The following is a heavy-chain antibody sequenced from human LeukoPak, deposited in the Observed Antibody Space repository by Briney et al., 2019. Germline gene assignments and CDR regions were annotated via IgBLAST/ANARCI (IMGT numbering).Heavy chain of an antibody. Sequence: GESPKISCKGSGYSFINYWIGWGRQMPGKGLEWMGIIYPGDSDTRYSPSFQGQVTISADKSIRTNYLQWSSLKASDTAMYYCARRGYYDSSGYYGFDYWGQGTLVTVSS. CDR3: ARRGYYDSSGYYGFDY. CDR1: GYSFINYW. V-gene: IGHV5-51*01. J-gene: IGHJ4*02. D-gene: IGHD3-22*01. CDR2: IYPGDSDT.